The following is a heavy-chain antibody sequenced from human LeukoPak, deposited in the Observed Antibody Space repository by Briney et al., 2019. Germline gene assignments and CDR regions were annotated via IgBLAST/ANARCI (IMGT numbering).Heavy chain of an antibody. V-gene: IGHV3-48*01. D-gene: IGHD1-14*01. CDR1: GFTFSSYS. CDR2: ISSSSSTI. Sequence: PGGSLRLSCAASGFTFSSYSMNWVRQAPGKGLEWVSYISSSSSTIYYADSVKGRFTISRDNAKNSLYLQMNSLRAEDTAVYYCALPEPLKDYWGQGTLVTVSS. CDR3: ALPEPLKDY. J-gene: IGHJ4*02.